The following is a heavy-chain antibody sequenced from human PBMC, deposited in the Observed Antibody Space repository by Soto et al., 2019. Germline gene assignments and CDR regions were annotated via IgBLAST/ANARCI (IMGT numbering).Heavy chain of an antibody. Sequence: GGSVELSCKASGDTLTRYDIRWGRQPPGQGLEWMGWISAYNGNTNYAQKLQGRVTMTTDTSTSTAYMELRSLRSDDTAVYYCARASGSSYWFDPWGQGTLVTVS. CDR1: GDTLTRYD. CDR2: ISAYNGNT. J-gene: IGHJ5*02. V-gene: IGHV1-18*01. D-gene: IGHD1-26*01. CDR3: ARASGSSYWFDP.